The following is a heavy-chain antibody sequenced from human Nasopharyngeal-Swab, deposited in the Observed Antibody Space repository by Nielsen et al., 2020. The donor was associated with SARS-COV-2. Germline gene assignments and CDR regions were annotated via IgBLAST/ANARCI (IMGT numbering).Heavy chain of an antibody. CDR2: ISYDGSNK. V-gene: IGHV3-30-3*01. Sequence: GESLKISCAASGFTFSSYAMHWVRQAPGKGLEWVAVISYDGSNKYYADSVKGRFTISRDNSKNTLYLQMNSLRAEDTAVYYCARAIGSGSSYWGQGTLVTVSS. D-gene: IGHD3-10*01. CDR1: GFTFSSYA. CDR3: ARAIGSGSSY. J-gene: IGHJ4*02.